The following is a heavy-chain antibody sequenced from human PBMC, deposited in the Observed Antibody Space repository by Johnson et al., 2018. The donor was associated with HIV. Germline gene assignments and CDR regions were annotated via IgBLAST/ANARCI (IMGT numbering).Heavy chain of an antibody. V-gene: IGHV3-23*04. CDR1: GFTFSSYA. Sequence: VQLVESGGGVVRPGRSLRLSCAASGFTFSSYAMSWVRQAPGKGLEWVSAIRGSGGSTYYADSVTGRFPIYRDNSKNTLYLQMNSLRAEETAVYYCAREEGSGEPPNAFDIWGQGTMVTVSS. CDR3: AREEGSGEPPNAFDI. J-gene: IGHJ3*02. D-gene: IGHD3-16*01. CDR2: IRGSGGST.